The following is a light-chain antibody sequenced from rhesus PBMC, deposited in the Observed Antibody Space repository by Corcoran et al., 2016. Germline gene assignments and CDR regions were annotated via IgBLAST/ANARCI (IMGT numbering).Light chain of an antibody. V-gene: IGKV1-25*01. Sequence: DIQMTQSPSSLSASVGDRVTITCRASQGITNDLAWYQQKPGETPKLLIYEASSLQSGIPSRFSGSGSGTDFTLTISSLQSEDFATYYCQNYYSTPWTFGQGTKVEIK. CDR2: EAS. CDR1: QGITND. CDR3: QNYYSTPWT. J-gene: IGKJ1*01.